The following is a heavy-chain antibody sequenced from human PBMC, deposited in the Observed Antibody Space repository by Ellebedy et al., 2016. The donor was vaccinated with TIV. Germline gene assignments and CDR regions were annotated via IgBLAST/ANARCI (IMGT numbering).Heavy chain of an antibody. J-gene: IGHJ2*01. CDR2: IRGKTYGGTT. CDR3: ARGNWYCDL. Sequence: GESLKISCAASGFTFSDHHMDWVRQAPGKGLEWVGFIRGKTYGGTTEYAGSVKGRFSISRDDSKNSVYLHMNSLKTEDTAVYHCARGNWYCDLWGRGTLVTVSA. CDR1: GFTFSDHH. V-gene: IGHV3-72*01.